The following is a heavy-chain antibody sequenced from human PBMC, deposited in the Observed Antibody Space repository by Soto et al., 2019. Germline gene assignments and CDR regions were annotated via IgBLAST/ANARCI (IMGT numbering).Heavy chain of an antibody. CDR3: ARDRRWLAQSGDAFDI. V-gene: IGHV1-18*01. CDR2: ISAYNGNT. J-gene: IGHJ3*02. Sequence: ASVKVSCKASGYTFTSYGISWVRQAPGQGLEWMGWISAYNGNTNYAQKLQGRVTTTTDTSTSTAYMELRSLRSDDTAVYYCARDRRWLAQSGDAFDIWGQGTMVTVS. D-gene: IGHD6-19*01. CDR1: GYTFTSYG.